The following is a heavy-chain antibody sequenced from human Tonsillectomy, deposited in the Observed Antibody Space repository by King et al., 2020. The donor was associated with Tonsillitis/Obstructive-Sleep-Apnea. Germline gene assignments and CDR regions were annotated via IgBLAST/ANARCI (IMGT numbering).Heavy chain of an antibody. CDR3: ARALNYDILTGYYSPTWFDP. CDR2: ISYDGSNK. V-gene: IGHV3-30*04. CDR1: GFTFSSYA. J-gene: IGHJ5*02. Sequence: VQLVVSGRGVVQPGRSLRLSCAASGFTFSSYAMHWVRQAPGKGLEWVAVISYDGSNKYYADSVKGRFTISRDNSKNTLYLQMNSLRAEDTAVYYCARALNYDILTGYYSPTWFDPWGQGTLVTVSS. D-gene: IGHD3-9*01.